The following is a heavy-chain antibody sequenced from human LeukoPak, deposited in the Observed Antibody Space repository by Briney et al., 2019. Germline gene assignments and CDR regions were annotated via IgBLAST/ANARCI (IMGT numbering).Heavy chain of an antibody. CDR1: GHTFTGYY. D-gene: IGHD1-1*01. V-gene: IGHV1-2*02. Sequence: ASLTLSCKASGHTFTGYYMHWVRQAPGQVLEWMGWINPNSGGTNYAQKFQGRVTMTRDTSISTAYMELSRLRSDDTAVYYCARWNVEWGYYYYMDVWGKGTTVTVSS. J-gene: IGHJ6*03. CDR2: INPNSGGT. CDR3: ARWNVEWGYYYYMDV.